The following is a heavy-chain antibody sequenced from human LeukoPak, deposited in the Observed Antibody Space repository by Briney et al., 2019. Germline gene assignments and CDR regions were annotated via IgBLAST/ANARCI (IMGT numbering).Heavy chain of an antibody. D-gene: IGHD3-22*01. CDR3: ARDHSSGYSDY. J-gene: IGHJ4*02. Sequence: GGSLRLSCAPSGFTFSSYGMHWVRQAPGKGLEWVAIIWFDGSNKYYADSVKGRFTISGDNSKNTLSLQMNSLRAEDTAVYYCARDHSSGYSDYWGQGTLVTVSS. CDR2: IWFDGSNK. CDR1: GFTFSSYG. V-gene: IGHV3-33*01.